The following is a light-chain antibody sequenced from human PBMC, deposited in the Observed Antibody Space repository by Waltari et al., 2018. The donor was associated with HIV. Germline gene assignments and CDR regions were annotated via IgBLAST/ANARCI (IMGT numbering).Light chain of an antibody. Sequence: EIVMTQSPATLSVSPGERATLSCRASQSVSSNLAWYQQKPGQAPRLLIYGASTRATGIPVRFSGSGSGTEFTLTISSLQSEDFAVHYCQQYNNWPSFTFGPGTKVDIK. V-gene: IGKV3-15*01. CDR3: QQYNNWPSFT. J-gene: IGKJ3*01. CDR2: GAS. CDR1: QSVSSN.